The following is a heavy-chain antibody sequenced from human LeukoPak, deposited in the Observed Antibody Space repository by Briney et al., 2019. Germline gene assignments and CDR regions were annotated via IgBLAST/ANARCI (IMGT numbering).Heavy chain of an antibody. Sequence: PSETLSLTCAVYGGSFSGYYWSLVRQPPGEGLEWIGEINHSGSTNYNPSLKSRVTISVDTSKNQFSLKLSSVTAADTAVYYCARAGARSALDIWGQGTMVTVSS. CDR2: INHSGST. D-gene: IGHD3-10*01. J-gene: IGHJ3*02. CDR3: ARAGARSALDI. CDR1: GGSFSGYY. V-gene: IGHV4-34*01.